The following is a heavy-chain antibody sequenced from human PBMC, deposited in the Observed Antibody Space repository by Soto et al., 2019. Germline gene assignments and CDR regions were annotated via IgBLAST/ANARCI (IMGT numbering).Heavy chain of an antibody. Sequence: ASETLSLTCTVSGGSISSYYWSWIRQPAGKGLEWIGRIYTSGSTNYNPSLKSRVTMSVDTSKNQFSLKLSSVTAADTAVYYCAREPGDSSSWEGDYFDYWGQGTLVTVSS. CDR1: GGSISSYY. D-gene: IGHD6-13*01. CDR2: IYTSGST. CDR3: AREPGDSSSWEGDYFDY. V-gene: IGHV4-4*07. J-gene: IGHJ4*02.